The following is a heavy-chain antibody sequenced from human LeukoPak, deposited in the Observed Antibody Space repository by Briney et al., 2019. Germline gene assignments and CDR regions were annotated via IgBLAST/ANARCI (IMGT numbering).Heavy chain of an antibody. D-gene: IGHD1-26*01. V-gene: IGHV3-23*01. CDR3: ARGRGSSRYYFDY. CDR2: VSGSGANT. J-gene: IGHJ4*02. CDR1: GFTFGSYA. Sequence: TGGSLRLSCAASGFTFGSYAVGWVRQAPGKGREWVSAVSGSGANTYYADSVKGRFTSSRDNSKTTLYLQMNSLRAEDTAVYYCARGRGSSRYYFDYWGRGTLVTVSS.